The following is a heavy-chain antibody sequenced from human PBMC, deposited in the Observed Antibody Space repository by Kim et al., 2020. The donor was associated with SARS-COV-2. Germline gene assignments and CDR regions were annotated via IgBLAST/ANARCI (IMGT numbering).Heavy chain of an antibody. D-gene: IGHD3-10*01. CDR2: INHSGST. V-gene: IGHV4-34*01. CDR1: GGSFSGYY. J-gene: IGHJ5*02. CDR3: ARGSVGPITMVRGVTRKNWFDP. Sequence: SETLSLTCAVYGGSFSGYYWSWIRQPPGKGLEWIGEINHSGSTNYNPSLKSRVTISVDTSKNQFSLKLSSVTAADTAVYYCARGSVGPITMVRGVTRKNWFDPWGQGTLVTVSS.